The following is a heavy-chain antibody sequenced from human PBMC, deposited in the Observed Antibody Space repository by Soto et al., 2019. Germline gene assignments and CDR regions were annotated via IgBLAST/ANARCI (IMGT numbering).Heavy chain of an antibody. D-gene: IGHD2-2*01. CDR2: IYYSGNT. V-gene: IGHV4-39*01. Sequence: SETLSLTCTVSGGSISSSSYYWGWIRQPPGKGLEWIGSIYYSGNTYYNPSLKSRVTISVDTSKNQFSLKLSSVAAADTAVYYCARNVVVPAPAAFDIWGQGTMVTVSS. CDR1: GGSISSSSYY. CDR3: ARNVVVPAPAAFDI. J-gene: IGHJ3*02.